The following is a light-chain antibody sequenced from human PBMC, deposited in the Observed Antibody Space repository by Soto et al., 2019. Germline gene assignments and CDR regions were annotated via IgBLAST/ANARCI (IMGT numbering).Light chain of an antibody. Sequence: DIQMTQSPSSLSASVGDRVTITCRASQSISRYLNWYQQKPGKAPKLXIYAASSLQSGVPPRFSGSGSGTEFTLTISSLQPEDSATYYCQQDINYTWTFGQGTKVDIK. CDR1: QSISRY. J-gene: IGKJ1*01. V-gene: IGKV1-39*01. CDR2: AAS. CDR3: QQDINYTWT.